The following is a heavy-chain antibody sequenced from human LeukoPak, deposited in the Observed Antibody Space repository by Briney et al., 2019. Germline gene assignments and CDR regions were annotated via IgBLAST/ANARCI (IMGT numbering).Heavy chain of an antibody. V-gene: IGHV3-23*01. CDR2: TSGSGGST. CDR1: GSTFGTKA. CDR3: AKVLDYYYYGMDV. Sequence: GGSLRPSGAAPGSTFGTKAMNWVGHPPGKGLEWVSATSGSGGSTYYADSVKGRFTISRDNSKNTVYLQMNSLRAEDTAVYYCAKVLDYYYYGMDVWGQGTTVTVSS. J-gene: IGHJ6*02.